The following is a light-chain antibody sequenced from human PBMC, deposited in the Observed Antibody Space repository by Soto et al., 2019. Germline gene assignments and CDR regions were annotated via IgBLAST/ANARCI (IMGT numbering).Light chain of an antibody. V-gene: IGKV3-20*01. CDR3: EQYGTSLT. CDR2: AAS. CDR1: QSIKNNF. Sequence: IVLTQSPGALSLSPGEGATLSCRASQSIKNNFLAWYLQRPCQAPRLLIHAASIRASGISDRFTGTASGTDFTLTISRLEPDDFGVYFCEQYGTSLTFGGGTRVET. J-gene: IGKJ4*01.